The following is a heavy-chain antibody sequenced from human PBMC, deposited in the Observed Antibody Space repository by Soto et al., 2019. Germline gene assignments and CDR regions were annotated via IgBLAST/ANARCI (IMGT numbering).Heavy chain of an antibody. CDR3: ARHSTPLTAKYYFDY. D-gene: IGHD5-18*01. Sequence: SETLSLTCTVSGGSISSSSYYWGWIRQPPGKGLEWIGSIYYSGSTYYNPSLKSRVTISVDTSKNQFSLKLSSVTAADTAVYYCARHSTPLTAKYYFDYWGQGTLVTVSS. CDR1: GGSISSSSYY. V-gene: IGHV4-39*01. J-gene: IGHJ4*02. CDR2: IYYSGST.